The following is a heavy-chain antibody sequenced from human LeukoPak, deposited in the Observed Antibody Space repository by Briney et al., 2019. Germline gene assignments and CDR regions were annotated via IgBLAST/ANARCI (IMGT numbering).Heavy chain of an antibody. V-gene: IGHV3-23*01. D-gene: IGHD2-2*01. CDR3: AKGFCSSTSCYEEGYYFDY. CDR2: ISGSGGST. Sequence: PGGSLRLSCAASGFTFSSYAMSWVRQAPGKGLEWVSAISGSGGSTYYADSVKGRFTISRDNSKNTLYLQMNSLRAEDAAVYYCAKGFCSSTSCYEEGYYFDYWGQGTLVTVSS. CDR1: GFTFSSYA. J-gene: IGHJ4*02.